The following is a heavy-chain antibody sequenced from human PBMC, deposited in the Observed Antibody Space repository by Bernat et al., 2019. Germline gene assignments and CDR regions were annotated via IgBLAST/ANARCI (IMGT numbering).Heavy chain of an antibody. D-gene: IGHD2-15*01. V-gene: IGHV1-69*01. Sequence: QVQLVQSGAEVKKPGSSVKVSCKASGGTFSSYAISWVRQAPGQGLEWMGGIIPIFGTANYAQKFQGRVTITADESTSTAYMELSSLRSEDTAVYYCAGGPQGYCSGGSCYRTFDYWGQGTLVTVSS. CDR2: IIPIFGTA. CDR1: GGTFSSYA. CDR3: AGGPQGYCSGGSCYRTFDY. J-gene: IGHJ4*02.